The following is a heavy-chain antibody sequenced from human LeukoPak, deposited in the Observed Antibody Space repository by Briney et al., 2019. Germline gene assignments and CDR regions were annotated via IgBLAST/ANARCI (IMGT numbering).Heavy chain of an antibody. V-gene: IGHV4-61*02. CDR2: IYTSGST. CDR1: GGSLSSGSYY. Sequence: SQTLSLTCTVSGGSLSSGSYYWSWVRQPAGTGLEWLGRIYTSGSTNYNPSLKSRVTISVDTSKNQFSLKLSSVTAADTAVYYCARDSATYYYDSSGYSNWGQGTLVTVSS. CDR3: ARDSATYYYDSSGYSN. D-gene: IGHD3-22*01. J-gene: IGHJ4*02.